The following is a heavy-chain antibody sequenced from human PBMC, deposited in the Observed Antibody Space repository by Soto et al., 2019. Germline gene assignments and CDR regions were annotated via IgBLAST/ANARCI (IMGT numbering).Heavy chain of an antibody. D-gene: IGHD3-10*01. Sequence: QVQLQESGPGLVKPSETLSLTCTVSGGSISSYYWSWIRQPPGKGLEWIGYIYYSGSTNYNPSLKSRVTLSVDTYKNQFSLKLSSVTAADTAVYYCARGGFGEFDFDYWGQGTLVTVSS. J-gene: IGHJ4*02. V-gene: IGHV4-59*01. CDR2: IYYSGST. CDR1: GGSISSYY. CDR3: ARGGFGEFDFDY.